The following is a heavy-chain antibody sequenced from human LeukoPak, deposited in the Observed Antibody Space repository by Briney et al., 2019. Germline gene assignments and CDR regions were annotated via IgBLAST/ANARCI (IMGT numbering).Heavy chain of an antibody. CDR2: INPNSGGT. D-gene: IGHD3-16*02. Sequence: ASVKVSCKASGYTFTGYYMHWVRQAPGQGLEWMGWINPNSGGTNYAQKFQGRVTMTRDTSISTAYMELSRLTSDDTAVYYCARGEMITFGGVIVISTFDIWGQGTMVTVS. CDR1: GYTFTGYY. V-gene: IGHV1-2*02. J-gene: IGHJ3*02. CDR3: ARGEMITFGGVIVISTFDI.